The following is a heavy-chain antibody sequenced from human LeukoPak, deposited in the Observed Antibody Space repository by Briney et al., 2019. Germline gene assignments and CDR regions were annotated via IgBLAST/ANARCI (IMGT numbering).Heavy chain of an antibody. J-gene: IGHJ4*02. D-gene: IGHD1-7*01. V-gene: IGHV3-48*01. CDR2: ISSSSSTI. CDR1: GFTFSSYS. Sequence: GGSLRLSCAASGFTFSSYSMNWVRQAPGKGLEWVSYISSSSSTIYYADSVKGRFTISRDNAKNSLYLQMNSLRAEDTAVYYCARDHSITGTYYWGQGTLVTVSS. CDR3: ARDHSITGTYY.